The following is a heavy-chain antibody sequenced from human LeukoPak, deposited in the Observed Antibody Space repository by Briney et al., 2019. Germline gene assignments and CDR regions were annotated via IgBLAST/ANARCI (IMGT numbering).Heavy chain of an antibody. CDR3: ASINDYGDPSGGY. CDR2: IDPSDSYT. V-gene: IGHV5-10-1*01. J-gene: IGHJ4*02. CDR1: GYSFTSHW. Sequence: GESLKISCKGSGYSFTSHWINWVRQMPGKGLEWMGKIDPSDSYTNYSPSFQGHVTISADKSISTAYLQWSSLKASDTAMYYCASINDYGDPSGGYWGQGILVTVSS. D-gene: IGHD4-17*01.